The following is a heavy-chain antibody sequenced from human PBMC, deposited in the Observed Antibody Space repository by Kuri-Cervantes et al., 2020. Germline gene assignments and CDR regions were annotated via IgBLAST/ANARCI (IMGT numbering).Heavy chain of an antibody. V-gene: IGHV4-61*08. CDR3: ARDSKYSTSSGPDYYSYYYMDV. J-gene: IGHJ6*03. Sequence: GSLRLSCAVSGGSISSGGYSWSWIRQPPGKGLEWVGYISYTGSTNYNPSLKSRVTISVDTSKNQFSLKLTSVTAADTAVYYCARDSKYSTSSGPDYYSYYYMDVWGKGTTVTVSS. CDR1: GGSISSGGYS. D-gene: IGHD6-6*01. CDR2: ISYTGST.